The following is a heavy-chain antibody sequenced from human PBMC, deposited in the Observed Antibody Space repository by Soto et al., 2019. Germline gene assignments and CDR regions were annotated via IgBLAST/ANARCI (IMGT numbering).Heavy chain of an antibody. CDR1: GFTFSSNW. J-gene: IGHJ4*02. V-gene: IGHV3-74*01. Sequence: EVQLVESGGGLVQPGGSLRLSCAASGFTFSSNWMHWVRQAPGKGLVWVSRINSDGSTTTYADSVKGRFTISRDNAKNTLYLQMNSLRGEDTAVYYCARSRYYYGSETYDYWGQGTLVTVSS. CDR3: ARSRYYYGSETYDY. D-gene: IGHD3-10*01. CDR2: INSDGSTT.